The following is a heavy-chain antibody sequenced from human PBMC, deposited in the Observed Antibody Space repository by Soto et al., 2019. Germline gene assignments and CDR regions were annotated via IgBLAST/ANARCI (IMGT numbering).Heavy chain of an antibody. CDR2: ISYDGSNK. V-gene: IGHV3-30*18. Sequence: QVQLVESGGGVVQPGRSLRLSCAASGFTFSSYGMHWVRQAPGKGLEWVAVISYDGSNKYYADSVKGRFTISRDNSKNTLYLQMNSLRVEDTAVYYWAKGGDVVVVAASYWGQGTLVTVSS. J-gene: IGHJ4*02. CDR3: AKGGDVVVVAASY. D-gene: IGHD2-15*01. CDR1: GFTFSSYG.